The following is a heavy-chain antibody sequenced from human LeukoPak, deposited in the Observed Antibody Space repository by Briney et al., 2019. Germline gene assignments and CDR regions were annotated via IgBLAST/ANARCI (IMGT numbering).Heavy chain of an antibody. J-gene: IGHJ4*02. CDR1: GVSISSYY. Sequence: SETLSLTCTVSGVSISSYYWSWIRQPPGKGLEWIGYIFYSGNTIYNPSLKSRVTISVDRSKNQFSLKLSSVTAADTAVYYCASDYYDSSGYHFWGQGTLVTVSS. V-gene: IGHV4-59*08. CDR3: ASDYYDSSGYHF. CDR2: IFYSGNT. D-gene: IGHD3-22*01.